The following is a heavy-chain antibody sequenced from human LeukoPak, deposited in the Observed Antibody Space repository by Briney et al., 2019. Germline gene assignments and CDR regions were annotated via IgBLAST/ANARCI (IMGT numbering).Heavy chain of an antibody. CDR2: IYYSGST. CDR3: ARGPYYGDYRFRRGSAFDI. Sequence: SEILSLTCTVSGGSISSSSYYWGWIRQPPGKGLEWIGSIYYSGSTYYNPSLKSRVTISVDTSKNQFSLKLSSVTAADTAVYYCARGPYYGDYRFRRGSAFDIWGQGTMVTVSS. CDR1: GGSISSSSYY. J-gene: IGHJ3*02. V-gene: IGHV4-39*01. D-gene: IGHD4-17*01.